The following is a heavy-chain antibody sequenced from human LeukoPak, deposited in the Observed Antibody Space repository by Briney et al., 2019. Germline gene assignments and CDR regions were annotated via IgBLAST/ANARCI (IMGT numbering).Heavy chain of an antibody. CDR3: ARDLVTVTKGFDI. Sequence: SETLSLTCTVSGDSFSSHYWTWIRQPPGKGLEGIGYISYRGSTNYNPSLKSRVTISIDTSKNQFSLRLSSVTAADTAVYYCARDLVTVTKGFDIWGQGTMVSVSS. CDR2: ISYRGST. CDR1: GDSFSSHY. J-gene: IGHJ3*02. V-gene: IGHV4-59*11. D-gene: IGHD4-17*01.